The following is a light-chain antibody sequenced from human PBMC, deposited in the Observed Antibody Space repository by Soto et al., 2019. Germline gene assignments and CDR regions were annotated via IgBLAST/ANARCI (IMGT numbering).Light chain of an antibody. CDR2: DAS. CDR3: QQYNSYST. CDR1: QSISTW. Sequence: DIQMTQSPSTLSAFVGDRVTITCRASQSISTWLAWYQQKPGKAPKLLIYDASSLESGVHSRFSGSGSGTEFTLTISSLQPEDFASYYCQQYNSYSTFGQGTKVEIK. J-gene: IGKJ1*01. V-gene: IGKV1-5*01.